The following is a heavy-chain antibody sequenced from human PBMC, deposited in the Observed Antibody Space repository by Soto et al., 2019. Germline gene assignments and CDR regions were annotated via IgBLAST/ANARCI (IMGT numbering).Heavy chain of an antibody. CDR2: ISYTGNTI. Sequence: GGSLRLSCAASGFTFSNYEMNWVRQAPGKGLEWVSYISYTGNTIYYADSVRGRFTISRDNAKNSLYLQMNSLRAEDTAVYYCARDQMRFWTGYPFDYWGQGTLVTVSS. CDR1: GFTFSNYE. D-gene: IGHD3-3*01. CDR3: ARDQMRFWTGYPFDY. V-gene: IGHV3-48*03. J-gene: IGHJ4*02.